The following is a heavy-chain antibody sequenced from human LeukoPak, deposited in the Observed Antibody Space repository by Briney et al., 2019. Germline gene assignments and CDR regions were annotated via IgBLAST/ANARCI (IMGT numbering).Heavy chain of an antibody. CDR1: GGSISSGGYY. CDR3: ARLRTMINAFDI. D-gene: IGHD3-22*01. J-gene: IGHJ3*02. Sequence: SQTLSLTCTVSGGSISSGGYYWSWIRQHPGQGLEWIGYIYYSGSTYYNPSLKSRVTISVDTSKNQFSLKLSSVTAADTAVYYCARLRTMINAFDIWGQGTMVTVSS. V-gene: IGHV4-31*03. CDR2: IYYSGST.